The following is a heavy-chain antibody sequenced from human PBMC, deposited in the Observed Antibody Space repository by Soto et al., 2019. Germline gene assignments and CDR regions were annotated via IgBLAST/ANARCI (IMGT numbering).Heavy chain of an antibody. Sequence: GGSLRLSCAASGFTFSSYSMNWVRQAPGKGLGWVSSISSSSSYIYYADSVKGRFTISRDNAKNSLYLQMNSLRAEDTAVYYCARDLTADAFDIWGQGTMVTVSS. CDR1: GFTFSSYS. CDR3: ARDLTADAFDI. V-gene: IGHV3-21*01. CDR2: ISSSSSYI. J-gene: IGHJ3*02. D-gene: IGHD5-18*01.